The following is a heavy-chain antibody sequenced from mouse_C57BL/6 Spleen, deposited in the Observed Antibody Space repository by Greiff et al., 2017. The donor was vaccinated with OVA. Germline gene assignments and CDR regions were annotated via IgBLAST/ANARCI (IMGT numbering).Heavy chain of an antibody. D-gene: IGHD1-1*01. CDR2: IDPETGGT. V-gene: IGHV1-15*01. CDR3: TVYGSSYAWYFDY. Sequence: LKESGAELVRPGASVTLSCKASGSTFTDYEMHWVKQTPVHGLEWIGAIDPETGGTAYNQKFKGKAILTADKSSSTAYMELRSLTSEDSAVYYCTVYGSSYAWYFDYWGQGTTLTVSS. CDR1: GSTFTDYE. J-gene: IGHJ2*01.